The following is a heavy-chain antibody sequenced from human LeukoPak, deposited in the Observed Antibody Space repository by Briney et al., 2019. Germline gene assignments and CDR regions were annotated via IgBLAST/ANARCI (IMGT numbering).Heavy chain of an antibody. V-gene: IGHV3-11*04. CDR3: AREVSSEDAFDI. D-gene: IGHD3-16*02. Sequence: PGGSLRLSCAASGFTFSDYYMSWIRQAPGKGLEWASYISSSGSTIYYADSVKGRFTISRDNAKNSLYLQMNSLRAEDTAVYYCAREVSSEDAFDIWGQGTMVTVSS. CDR2: ISSSGSTI. CDR1: GFTFSDYY. J-gene: IGHJ3*02.